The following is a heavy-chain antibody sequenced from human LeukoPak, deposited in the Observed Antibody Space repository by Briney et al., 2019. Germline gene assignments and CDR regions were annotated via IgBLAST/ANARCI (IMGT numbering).Heavy chain of an antibody. J-gene: IGHJ4*02. CDR2: IYPGDSDT. CDR1: GYSFTSYW. D-gene: IGHD1-26*01. Sequence: RGESLKISCKGSGYSFTSYWIGWVRQMPGKGLEWMGIIYPGDSDTRYSPSFQGQVTISADKSISTAYLQWSSLKASDTAMYYCARPVVGATTPYYFDYWGQGTLVTVSS. V-gene: IGHV5-51*01. CDR3: ARPVVGATTPYYFDY.